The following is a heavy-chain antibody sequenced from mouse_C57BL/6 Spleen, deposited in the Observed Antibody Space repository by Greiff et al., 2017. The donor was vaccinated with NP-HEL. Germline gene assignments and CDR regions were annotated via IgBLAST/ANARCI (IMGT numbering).Heavy chain of an antibody. CDR1: GYTFTDYN. CDR2: INPNNGGT. D-gene: IGHD2-3*01. V-gene: IGHV1-18*01. J-gene: IGHJ4*01. CDR3: ARSIYDGYYLYAMDY. Sequence: EVQLQQSGPELVKPGASVKIPCKASGYTFTDYNMDWVKQSHGKSLEWIGDINPNNGGTIYNQKFKGKATLTVDKSSSTAYMELRSLTSEDTAVYYCARSIYDGYYLYAMDYWGQGTSVTVSS.